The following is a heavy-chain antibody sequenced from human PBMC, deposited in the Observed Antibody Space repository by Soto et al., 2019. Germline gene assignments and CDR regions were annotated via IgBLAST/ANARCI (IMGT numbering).Heavy chain of an antibody. CDR1: GGTFSNHV. D-gene: IGHD4-17*01. J-gene: IGHJ4*02. Sequence: QVQLVQSAAEVKRPGSSVKVSCKASGGTFSNHVINWVRQAPGQGLEWMGEIIPIFGTTNSARDFQGRVTIPADETATTAYMELSSLRCEETAVYYCATDPTLVGTYGGTSLDYWGQGTLVTVSS. CDR2: IIPIFGTT. CDR3: ATDPTLVGTYGGTSLDY. V-gene: IGHV1-69*12.